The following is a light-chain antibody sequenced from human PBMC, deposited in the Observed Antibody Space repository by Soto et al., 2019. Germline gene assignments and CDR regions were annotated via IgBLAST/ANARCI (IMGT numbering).Light chain of an antibody. CDR2: DAS. CDR3: QQYDSVLGT. CDR1: QSISHW. Sequence: DIHMTQSPATLSASVLDSVTITCRAGQSISHWLAWYQQKPGKAPKFLIYDASSLESGVPSRFSGSGSGTEFTLTISSLQPDDFATYYCQQYDSVLGTFGPGTKVDIK. J-gene: IGKJ1*01. V-gene: IGKV1-5*01.